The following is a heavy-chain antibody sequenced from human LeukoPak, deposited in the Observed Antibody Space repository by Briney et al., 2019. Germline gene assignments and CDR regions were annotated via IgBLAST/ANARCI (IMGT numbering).Heavy chain of an antibody. CDR2: TSSDLNVK. Sequence: QTGGSLRLSCAASGFTFRNYVIHWVRQAPGKGLEWVAVTSSDLNVKLNADSVKGRFTISRDNSRSTLYLQMNSLRPEDTAIYYCAREGYYGSGSPPSLYFDYWGQGTLVTVSS. J-gene: IGHJ4*02. D-gene: IGHD3-10*01. V-gene: IGHV3-30-3*01. CDR3: AREGYYGSGSPPSLYFDY. CDR1: GFTFRNYV.